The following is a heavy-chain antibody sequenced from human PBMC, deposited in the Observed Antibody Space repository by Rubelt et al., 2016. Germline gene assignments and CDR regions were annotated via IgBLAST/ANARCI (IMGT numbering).Heavy chain of an antibody. CDR3: ASMYSSSWYRGWFDP. Sequence: QVQLVQSGAEVKKPGASVKVSCKASGYTFTSYGISWVRQAPGQGLEWMGWISAYNGNTNYAQKLRGSVTMTTDTSTSTAYMELRSLRSDDTAVYYCASMYSSSWYRGWFDPWGQGTLVTVSS. V-gene: IGHV1-18*01. D-gene: IGHD6-13*01. CDR2: ISAYNGNT. CDR1: GYTFTSYG. J-gene: IGHJ5*02.